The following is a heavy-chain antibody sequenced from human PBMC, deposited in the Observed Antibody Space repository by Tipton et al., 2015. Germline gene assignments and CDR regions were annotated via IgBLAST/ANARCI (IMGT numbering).Heavy chain of an antibody. V-gene: IGHV4-39*01. J-gene: IGHJ6*02. D-gene: IGHD3-16*01. CDR2: VYYSGPT. CDR3: ARHNGDRDSYNSGTYTVDV. Sequence: TLSLTCTVSGAPLRTSTFYWGWIRQSPGKGLQWIGSVYYSGPTYYNPSLDSRVTIAVDSPKNQFSLKLTSVTAGDTALYYCARHNGDRDSYNSGTYTVDVWGQGTPVTVSS. CDR1: GAPLRTSTFY.